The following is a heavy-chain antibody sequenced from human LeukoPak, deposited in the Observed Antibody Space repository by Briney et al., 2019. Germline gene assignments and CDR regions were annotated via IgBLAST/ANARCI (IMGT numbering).Heavy chain of an antibody. Sequence: PSETLSLTCAVSGGSISSYYWSWIRQPAGKGLEWIGRIYTSGSTNYNPSLKSRVTMSVDTSKSQFSLKLSSVTAADTAVYYCARGPTRRDGFIVNYWGQGTLVTVSS. D-gene: IGHD5-24*01. J-gene: IGHJ4*02. V-gene: IGHV4-4*07. CDR1: GGSISSYY. CDR3: ARGPTRRDGFIVNY. CDR2: IYTSGST.